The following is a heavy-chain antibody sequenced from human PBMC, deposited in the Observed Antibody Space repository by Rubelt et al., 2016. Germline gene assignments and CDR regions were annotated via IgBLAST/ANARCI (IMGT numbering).Heavy chain of an antibody. CDR3: ARDTLRFWSGYSFVDY. CDR1: FTFSSYA. CDR2: ISYDGSNK. J-gene: IGHJ4*02. D-gene: IGHD3-3*01. V-gene: IGHV3-30*04. Sequence: FTFSSYAMHWVRQAPGKGLEWVAVISYDGSNKYYADSVKGRFTISRDNSKNTLYLQMNSLRAEDTAVYYCARDTLRFWSGYSFVDYWGQGTLVTVSS.